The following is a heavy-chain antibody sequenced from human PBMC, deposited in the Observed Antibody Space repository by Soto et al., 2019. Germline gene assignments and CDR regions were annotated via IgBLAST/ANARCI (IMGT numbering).Heavy chain of an antibody. Sequence: QVQLVQSGAEVKKPGASVKVSCKASGYTFTGYYMHWVRQAPGQGLEWMGWINPNSGGTNYAQKFQGWVTMTRDTSIXTXXXXXXXXXXXXXXXXXXXXXXXXXXXXXXXXXXYYGMDVWGQGTTVTVSS. J-gene: IGHJ6*02. V-gene: IGHV1-2*04. CDR1: GYTFTGYY. CDR3: XXXXXXXXXXXXXXXXYYGMDV. CDR2: INPNSGGT.